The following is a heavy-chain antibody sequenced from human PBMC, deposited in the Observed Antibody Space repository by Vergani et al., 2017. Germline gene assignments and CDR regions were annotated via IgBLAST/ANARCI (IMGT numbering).Heavy chain of an antibody. CDR2: ISSSSSYI. D-gene: IGHD3-3*01. CDR3: ARGPLYYDVWSGYRHHDAFDI. CDR1: GFTFSSYS. V-gene: IGHV3-21*01. Sequence: EVQLVESGGGLVKPGGSLRLSCAASGFTFSSYSMNWVRQAPGKGLEWVSSISSSSSYIYYADSVKGRFTISRDNAKNSLYLQMNSLRAEDTAVYYCARGPLYYDVWSGYRHHDAFDIWGQGTMVTVSS. J-gene: IGHJ3*02.